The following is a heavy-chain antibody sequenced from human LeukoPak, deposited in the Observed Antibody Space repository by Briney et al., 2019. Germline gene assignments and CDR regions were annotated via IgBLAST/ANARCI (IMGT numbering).Heavy chain of an antibody. Sequence: GGSLRLSCAASGFTFSSYSMNWVRQAPGKGLEWVSYISSSSSTIYYADSVKGRFTISRDNAKNSLYLQMNSLRAEDTAVYYCAREADCSSTSCYYYYYYYMDVWGKGTTVTVSS. CDR1: GFTFSSYS. V-gene: IGHV3-48*01. D-gene: IGHD2-2*01. CDR3: AREADCSSTSCYYYYYYYMDV. CDR2: ISSSSSTI. J-gene: IGHJ6*03.